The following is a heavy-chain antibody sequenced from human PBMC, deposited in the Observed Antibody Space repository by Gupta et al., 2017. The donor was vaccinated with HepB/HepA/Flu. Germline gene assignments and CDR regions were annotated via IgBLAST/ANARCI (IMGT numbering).Heavy chain of an antibody. CDR2: ISFDGANQ. CDR3: AKGHYYDSSGQYSYNDA. Sequence: QVQLVESGGGVVQPGRSLRLSCAASGFTFSNYGMHWVRQAPGKGLEWVAIISFDGANQYYPDYVKGRFTISRDNFKNTVHLQMNSLRAEDTAVYYCAKGHYYDSSGQYSYNDAWGQGTMVTVSS. V-gene: IGHV3-30*18. J-gene: IGHJ3*01. D-gene: IGHD3-22*01. CDR1: GFTFSNYG.